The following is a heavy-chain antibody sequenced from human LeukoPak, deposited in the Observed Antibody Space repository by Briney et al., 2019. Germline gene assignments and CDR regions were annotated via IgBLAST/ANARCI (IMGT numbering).Heavy chain of an antibody. CDR1: GFTFSSYA. J-gene: IGHJ4*02. CDR3: ARGRYFDWLLEGGYYFDY. D-gene: IGHD3-9*01. Sequence: GGSLRLSCEASGFTFSSYAMSWVRQAPGKGLEWVSGIIDSGDITYYANSVKGRFTISRDNSKNTLYLQMNSLRAEDTAVYYCARGRYFDWLLEGGYYFDYWGQGTLVTVSS. V-gene: IGHV3-23*01. CDR2: IIDSGDIT.